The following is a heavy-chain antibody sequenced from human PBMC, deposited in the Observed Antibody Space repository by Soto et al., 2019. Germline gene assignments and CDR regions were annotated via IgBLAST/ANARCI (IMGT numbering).Heavy chain of an antibody. CDR3: ARGMTPPGAPAWYYFDS. D-gene: IGHD2-8*02. J-gene: IGHJ4*02. CDR2: FSLSGTT. V-gene: IGHV4-4*07. CDR1: GASITGTSY. Sequence: SETLSLTCTVSGASITGTSYWSWIRQPAGKGLEWIGRFSLSGTTNYNPSLRSRVTMSADVSKNQFSLRLTSVTATDTALYYCARGMTPPGAPAWYYFDSWGQGTLVTAPQ.